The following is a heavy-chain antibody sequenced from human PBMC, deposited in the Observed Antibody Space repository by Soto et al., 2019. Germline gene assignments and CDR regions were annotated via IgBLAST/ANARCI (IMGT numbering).Heavy chain of an antibody. CDR2: IYDSGSP. V-gene: IGHV4-59*01. D-gene: IGHD1-26*01. CDR1: GGSISSYY. CDR3: ARGVGSSPPRY. Sequence: SETLSLTCTVSGGSISSYYWSWIRQPPGQALEWIGYIYDSGSPYYNPSLRSRVIISADTSKNQISLKLTSATAADTAVYYCARGVGSSPPRYWGRGTLVTVSS. J-gene: IGHJ4*02.